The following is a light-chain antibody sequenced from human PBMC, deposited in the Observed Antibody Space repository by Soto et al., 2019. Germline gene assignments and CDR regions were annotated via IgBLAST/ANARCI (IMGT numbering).Light chain of an antibody. CDR3: SSYTSSSTYV. CDR2: EVS. J-gene: IGLJ1*01. Sequence: QSALTQPASVSGSTGQSITISCTGTSSDVGGYNYVSWYQQHPGKAPKLMIYEVSNRPSGVSNRFSGSKSGNTAPLTISGLQAEDEADYYCSSYTSSSTYVFGTGTKVTVL. CDR1: SSDVGGYNY. V-gene: IGLV2-14*01.